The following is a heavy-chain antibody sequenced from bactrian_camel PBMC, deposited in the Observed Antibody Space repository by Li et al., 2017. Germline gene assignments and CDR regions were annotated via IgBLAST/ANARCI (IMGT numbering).Heavy chain of an antibody. J-gene: IGHJ4*01. V-gene: IGHV3S53*01. D-gene: IGHD2*01. Sequence: HVQLVESGGGSVQAGGSLTLSRVASGNYGGAYCMAWFRQVPGKEREGVASISGDGSPVYSESARGRFTISQDKYKLTAYLQMNSLRFEDTATYYCNRRRSGGLCRGDEYNDWGQGTQVTVS. CDR2: ISGDGSP. CDR1: GNYGGAYC. CDR3: NRRRSGGLCRGDEYND.